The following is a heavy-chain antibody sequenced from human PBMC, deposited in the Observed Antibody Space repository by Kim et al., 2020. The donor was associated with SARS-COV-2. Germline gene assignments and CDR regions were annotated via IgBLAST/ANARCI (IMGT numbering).Heavy chain of an antibody. Sequence: GGSTYYADSVNGRFTISRDNSKNTLYLQMNSLRIEDTAVYYCVRHGSSTLWGQGTLVTVSS. J-gene: IGHJ4*02. CDR2: GGST. V-gene: IGHV3-64D*06. CDR3: VRHGSSTL. D-gene: IGHD6-13*01.